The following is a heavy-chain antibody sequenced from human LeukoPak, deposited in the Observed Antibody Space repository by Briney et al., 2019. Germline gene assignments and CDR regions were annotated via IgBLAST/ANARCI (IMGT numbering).Heavy chain of an antibody. CDR2: INQGGSDK. J-gene: IGHJ4*02. CDR1: GFTFSGHW. V-gene: IGHV3-7*01. CDR3: TRDRSRAEDD. D-gene: IGHD1-14*01. Sequence: GGSLRLSCAASGFTFSGHWMSWVRQAPGKGLEWVANINQGGSDKYYVDSVKGRFTISRDNANNLLYLQMNSLRGEDTTVYYCTRDRSRAEDDWGQGTLVTVSS.